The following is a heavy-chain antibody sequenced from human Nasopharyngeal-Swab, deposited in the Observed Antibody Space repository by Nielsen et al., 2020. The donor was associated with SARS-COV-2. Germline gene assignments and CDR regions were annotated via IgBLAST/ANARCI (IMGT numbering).Heavy chain of an antibody. D-gene: IGHD3-10*01. Sequence: GESLKISCAASGFIFSSYEMNWVRQAPGRGLEWVSYISSSGSTIYYADSVKGRFTISRDNAKNSLYLQMNSLRAEDTAVYYCARDARSITMVRGVIYNWFDPWGQGTLVTVSS. V-gene: IGHV3-48*03. CDR3: ARDARSITMVRGVIYNWFDP. CDR2: ISSSGSTI. CDR1: GFIFSSYE. J-gene: IGHJ5*02.